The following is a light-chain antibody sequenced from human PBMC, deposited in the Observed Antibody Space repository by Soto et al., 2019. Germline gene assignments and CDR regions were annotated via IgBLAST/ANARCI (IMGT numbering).Light chain of an antibody. CDR2: DAS. V-gene: IGKV3D-15*01. Sequence: EIGLTQSPATLSLSPGERATRCCRVSRRISGYLSSYQLQPGQAPTLLIYDASTRATGIPARFSGSGCGTAFTLPIISLQSEDFAVSYCQQYNNWHPWTFGQGTKVDI. J-gene: IGKJ1*01. CDR1: RRISGY. CDR3: QQYNNWHPWT.